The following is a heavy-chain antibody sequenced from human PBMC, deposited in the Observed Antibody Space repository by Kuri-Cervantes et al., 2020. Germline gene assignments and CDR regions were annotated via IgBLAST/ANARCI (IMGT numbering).Heavy chain of an antibody. D-gene: IGHD3-9*01. CDR3: ARGGLDILTGYYIRWFDP. V-gene: IGHV1-8*02. CDR2: MNPNSGNT. CDR1: GYTFTSYY. J-gene: IGHJ5*02. Sequence: ASVKVSCKASGYTFTSYYMHWVRQATGQGLEWMGWMNPNSGNTGYAQKFQGRVTMTRNTSISTAYMELSSLRSEDTAVYYCARGGLDILTGYYIRWFDPWGQGTLVTVSS.